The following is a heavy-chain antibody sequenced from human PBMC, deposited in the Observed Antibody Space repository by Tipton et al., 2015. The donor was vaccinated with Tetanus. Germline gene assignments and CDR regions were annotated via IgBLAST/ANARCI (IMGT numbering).Heavy chain of an antibody. V-gene: IGHV1-8*01. CDR3: ARAVIAAETFFDRYYDYGMDV. D-gene: IGHD6-13*01. Sequence: QSGAEVKKPGASVKVSCKASGYTFTSYDINWVRQATGQGLEWMGWMNPNSGNTGYAQKFQGRVTMTRNTSISTAYMELSSLRSEDTAVYYCARAVIAAETFFDRYYDYGMDVWGQGTTVTVSS. J-gene: IGHJ6*02. CDR1: GYTFTSYD. CDR2: MNPNSGNT.